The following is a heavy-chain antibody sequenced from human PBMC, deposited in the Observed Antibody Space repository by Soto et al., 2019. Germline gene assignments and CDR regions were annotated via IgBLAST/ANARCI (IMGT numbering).Heavy chain of an antibody. CDR3: ARSETPGEPSSYNWFDP. CDR2: ISGSGGST. J-gene: IGHJ5*02. Sequence: GGSLRLSCAASGFTFSSYAMSWVRQAPGKGLEWVSAISGSGGSTYYADSVKGRFTISRDNSKNTLYLQMNSLKASDTAMYYCARSETPGEPSSYNWFDPWGQGTLVTVSS. V-gene: IGHV3-23*01. CDR1: GFTFSSYA.